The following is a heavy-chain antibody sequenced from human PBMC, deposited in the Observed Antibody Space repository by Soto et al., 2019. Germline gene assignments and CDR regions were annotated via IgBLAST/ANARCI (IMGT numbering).Heavy chain of an antibody. CDR1: GGSISSGGYS. CDR3: ARGGATVVTTDYNWFDP. D-gene: IGHD4-17*01. CDR2: IYHSGST. J-gene: IGHJ5*02. V-gene: IGHV4-30-2*01. Sequence: QLQLQESGSGLVKPSQTLSLTCAVSGGSISSGGYSWSWIRQPPGKGLEWIGYIYHSGSTYYNPALKSRVTTSVDRSKNQFSLKLSSVTAADTAVYYCARGGATVVTTDYNWFDPWGQGTLVTVSS.